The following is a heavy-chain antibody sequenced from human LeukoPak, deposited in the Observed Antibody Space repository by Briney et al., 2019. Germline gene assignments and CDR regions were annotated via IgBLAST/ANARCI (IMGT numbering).Heavy chain of an antibody. CDR1: GYSISSGYY. CDR2: IYHSGST. D-gene: IGHD4-17*01. CDR3: ARRGYGDYLDY. V-gene: IGHV4-38-2*01. J-gene: IGHJ4*02. Sequence: PSETLSLTCAVSGYSISSGYYWGWIRQPPGKRLEWIGSIYHSGSTYYNPSLKSRVTISVDASKNQFSLKLSSVTAADTAVYYCARRGYGDYLDYRGQGTLVTVSS.